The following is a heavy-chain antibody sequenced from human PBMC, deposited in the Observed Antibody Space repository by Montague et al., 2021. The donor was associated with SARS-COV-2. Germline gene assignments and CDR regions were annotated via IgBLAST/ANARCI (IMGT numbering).Heavy chain of an antibody. CDR3: ARDLLGRDDYYDSSGPLDY. D-gene: IGHD3-22*01. CDR1: GFTFSDYY. V-gene: IGHV3-11*05. CDR2: ISSSSSYT. J-gene: IGHJ4*02. Sequence: SLRLSCAASGFTFSDYYMSWIRQAPGKGLEWVSYISSSSSYTNYADSVKGRFTISRDNAKNSLYLQMNSLRAEDTAVYYCARDLLGRDDYYDSSGPLDYWGQGTLVTVSS.